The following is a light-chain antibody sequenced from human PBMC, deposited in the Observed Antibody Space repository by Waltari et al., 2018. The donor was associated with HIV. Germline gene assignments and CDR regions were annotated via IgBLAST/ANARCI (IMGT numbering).Light chain of an antibody. CDR1: QSVSSNY. Sequence: EIVLTQSPGTLSLSPGEKATLSCRASQSVSSNYLAWYQQKPGQSPRLLIYVASSRATGIPDRFSGSGSGTDFTLTISRLEPEDFAVYYCQHYGSSPWTFGQGTKVEIK. J-gene: IGKJ1*01. CDR2: VAS. CDR3: QHYGSSPWT. V-gene: IGKV3-20*01.